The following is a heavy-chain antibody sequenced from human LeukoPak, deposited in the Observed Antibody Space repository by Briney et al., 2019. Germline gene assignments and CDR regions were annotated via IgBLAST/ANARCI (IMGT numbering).Heavy chain of an antibody. D-gene: IGHD5-24*01. Sequence: GASVKVSCMASGYTFTDYYLHWVRQAPGQGLEWMGWINPNIGDTNFAQKFQGRVTMTRDTSINTAYMELNRLTTDDTAVYYCASEDLYTYPLDFWGEGTLVTVSS. CDR3: ASEDLYTYPLDF. J-gene: IGHJ1*01. CDR1: GYTFTDYY. CDR2: INPNIGDT. V-gene: IGHV1-2*02.